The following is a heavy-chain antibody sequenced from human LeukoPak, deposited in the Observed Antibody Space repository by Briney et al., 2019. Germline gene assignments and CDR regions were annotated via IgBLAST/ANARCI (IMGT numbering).Heavy chain of an antibody. Sequence: PGGSLRLSCAASGFTFSSYSMNWVRQAPGKGLEWVSSISSSSSYIYYADSVKGRFTISRDNSKNTLYLQMNSLRAEDTAVYYCAKESGAVVTRGDHDAFDIWGQGTMVTVSS. CDR3: AKESGAVVTRGDHDAFDI. CDR1: GFTFSSYS. J-gene: IGHJ3*02. D-gene: IGHD4-23*01. CDR2: ISSSSSYI. V-gene: IGHV3-21*01.